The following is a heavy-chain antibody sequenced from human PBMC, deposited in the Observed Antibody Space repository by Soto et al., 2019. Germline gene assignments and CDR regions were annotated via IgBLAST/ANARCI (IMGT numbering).Heavy chain of an antibody. J-gene: IGHJ6*02. D-gene: IGHD1-1*01. CDR1: GFTFSSYX. V-gene: IGHV3-23*01. CDR3: XKXXPKXXLSVLDYYGMDV. Sequence: EVQLLESGGGLVQPGGSLRLSCAASGFTFSSYXXXXXXXXXXXXXEGVSTIGGSGGSTYYAVSVKGRFTISRDNSKXXXXXXXXXXXXXXXXXXXXXKXXPKXXLSVLDYYGMDVWGQGTTVTVSS. CDR2: IGGSGGST.